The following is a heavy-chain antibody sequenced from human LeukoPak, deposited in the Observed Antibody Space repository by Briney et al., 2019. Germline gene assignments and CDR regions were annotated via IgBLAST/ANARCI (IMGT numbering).Heavy chain of an antibody. CDR3: ERDWGSGYYTDLFDP. Sequence: ASVKVSCTASGYTFAGYYMHWVRQAPGQGLEWMGWINPNSGGTNYAQKFQGRVTMTRDTSISTAYMELSRLRSDDTALYYCERDWGSGYYTDLFDPWGQGTLVTVSS. V-gene: IGHV1-2*02. J-gene: IGHJ5*02. CDR2: INPNSGGT. CDR1: GYTFAGYY. D-gene: IGHD3-3*01.